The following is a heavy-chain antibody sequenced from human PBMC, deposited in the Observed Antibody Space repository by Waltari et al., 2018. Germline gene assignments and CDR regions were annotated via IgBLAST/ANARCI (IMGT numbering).Heavy chain of an antibody. Sequence: QVQLQESGPSLLKPSETLSLICTVSGGSISGFYWSWFRQPPGKGLDWIGYIDYTGSTNFNPSLKSRVTMSVDTSKNQFSLKLSSVTAADTAFYYCARGGGGDWEWFDPWGQGTLVTVSS. CDR3: ARGGGGDWEWFDP. CDR1: GGSISGFY. CDR2: IDYTGST. J-gene: IGHJ5*02. D-gene: IGHD2-21*02. V-gene: IGHV4-59*01.